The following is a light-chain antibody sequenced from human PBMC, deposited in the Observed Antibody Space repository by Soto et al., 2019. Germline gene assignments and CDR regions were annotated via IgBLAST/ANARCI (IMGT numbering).Light chain of an antibody. Sequence: ILLTQSLANLSVSPGERSTLSCGASQSVSSNLAWYKHTTGQAPRLLIYGAFTRATGIPARFSATESGKGFTLTIRSLQSEEGAVDDGQQYNEWHRTFGQGTKVDIK. J-gene: IGKJ1*01. V-gene: IGKV3-15*01. CDR3: QQYNEWHRT. CDR1: QSVSSN. CDR2: GAF.